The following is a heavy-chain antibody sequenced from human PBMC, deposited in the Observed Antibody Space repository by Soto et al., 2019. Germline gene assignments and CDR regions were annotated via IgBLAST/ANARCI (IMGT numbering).Heavy chain of an antibody. CDR2: VYYTGST. Sequence: PAETLSVAGSLSGGSRSGSYWSWIRQSPGKRLEWLGYVYYTGSTNYSPSLRSRVSISVDTSKNEFSLRLSSVTAADTAVYFCARSVAVPGAHIAYWGQVTQVTVAS. CDR1: GGSRSGSY. V-gene: IGHV4-59*01. J-gene: IGHJ4*02. D-gene: IGHD6-19*01. CDR3: ARSVAVPGAHIAY.